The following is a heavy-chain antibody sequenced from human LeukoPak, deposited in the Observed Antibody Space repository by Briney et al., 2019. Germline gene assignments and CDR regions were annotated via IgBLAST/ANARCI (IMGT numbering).Heavy chain of an antibody. V-gene: IGHV1-2*02. D-gene: IGHD3-10*01. CDR1: GYSFTAFY. CDR2: IPPRRGDT. Sequence: GASVKVSCKTSGYSFTAFYIHWVRQAPGQGLEWMGGIPPRRGDTNYAQKFQGRVTMTRDTSISTAYLDLSSLRSDDTAVYYCARDGDYGTGSYYRGCIDSWGQGTPVTVSP. CDR3: ARDGDYGTGSYYRGCIDS. J-gene: IGHJ4*02.